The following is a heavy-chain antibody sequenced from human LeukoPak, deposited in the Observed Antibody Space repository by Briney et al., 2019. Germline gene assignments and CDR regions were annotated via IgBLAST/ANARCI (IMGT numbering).Heavy chain of an antibody. D-gene: IGHD6-13*01. CDR1: GFTFSSYS. J-gene: IGHJ5*02. CDR3: ARALIALAGRTRRVFDP. Sequence: GGSLRLSCAASGFTFSSYSMNWVRQAPGKGLEWVSSISSSSSYIYYADSVKGRFTISRDNAKNSLYLQMNSLRAEDTAVYYCARALIALAGRTRRVFDPWAQGTQVTVSS. CDR2: ISSSSSYI. V-gene: IGHV3-21*01.